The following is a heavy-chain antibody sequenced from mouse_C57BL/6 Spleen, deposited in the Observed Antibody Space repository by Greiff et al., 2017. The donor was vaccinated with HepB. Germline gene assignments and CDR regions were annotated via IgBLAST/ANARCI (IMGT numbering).Heavy chain of an antibody. J-gene: IGHJ2*01. D-gene: IGHD1-1*01. CDR1: GFNIKDYY. V-gene: IGHV14-1*01. CDR3: TTSITTVAPDY. CDR2: IDPEDGDT. Sequence: EVQLQQSGAELVRPGASVKLSCTASGFNIKDYYMHWVKQRPEQGLEWIGRIDPEDGDTEYAPKFQGKATMTADTSSNPAYLQLSSLTSEDTAVYYCTTSITTVAPDYWGQGTTLTVSS.